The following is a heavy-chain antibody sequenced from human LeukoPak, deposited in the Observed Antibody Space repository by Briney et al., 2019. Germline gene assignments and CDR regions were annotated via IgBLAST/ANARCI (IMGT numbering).Heavy chain of an antibody. J-gene: IGHJ4*02. V-gene: IGHV3-7*01. D-gene: IGHD6-19*01. Sequence: GGSLRLSCAASGFTFSSYWMSWVRQAPGKGLEWVANTKQDGSETYYVDSVKGRFTISRDNAKNSLYLQMNSLRAEDTAVYYCARRVGTSGWSNFDYWGQGTLVTVSS. CDR3: ARRVGTSGWSNFDY. CDR1: GFTFSSYW. CDR2: TKQDGSET.